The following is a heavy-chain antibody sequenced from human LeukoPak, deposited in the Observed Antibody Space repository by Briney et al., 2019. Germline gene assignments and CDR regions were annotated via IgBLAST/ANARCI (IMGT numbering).Heavy chain of an antibody. J-gene: IGHJ4*02. V-gene: IGHV1-69*01. CDR2: GIPIFGKA. Sequence: SLKVSCKASGGTFTSYAITWVRHAPGQGLEWMGGGIPIFGKANYAQKFQGRVTITADESTSTAYMELSSMRSEDTAVYYCARIPGESYYFDYWGQGTLVTVSS. D-gene: IGHD3-10*01. CDR1: GGTFTSYA. CDR3: ARIPGESYYFDY.